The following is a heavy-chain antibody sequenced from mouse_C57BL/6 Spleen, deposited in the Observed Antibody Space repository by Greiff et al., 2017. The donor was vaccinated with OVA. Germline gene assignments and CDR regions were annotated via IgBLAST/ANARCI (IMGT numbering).Heavy chain of an antibody. CDR2: INPNNGGT. Sequence: EVQLQQSGPELVKPGASVKISCKASGYTFTDYYMNWVKQSHGKSLEWIGDINPNNGGTSYNQKFKGKATLTVDKSSSTAYMELRSLTSEDSAVYYCARPSLLRYPYYAMDYWGQGTSVTVSS. D-gene: IGHD1-1*01. CDR1: GYTFTDYY. J-gene: IGHJ4*01. CDR3: ARPSLLRYPYYAMDY. V-gene: IGHV1-26*01.